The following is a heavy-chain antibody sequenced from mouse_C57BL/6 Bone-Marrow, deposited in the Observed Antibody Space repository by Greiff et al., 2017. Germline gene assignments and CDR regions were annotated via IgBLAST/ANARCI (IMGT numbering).Heavy chain of an antibody. V-gene: IGHV1-15*01. Sequence: VQLQQSGAELVRPGASVTLSCKASGYTFTDYEMHWVKQTPVHGLEWIGAIDPETGGTAYNQKFKGKAILTVDKSSSTAYMELRSLTSEDSAVYYCTTYGSSPNYWGQGTTLTVSS. CDR3: TTYGSSPNY. D-gene: IGHD1-1*01. CDR1: GYTFTDYE. CDR2: IDPETGGT. J-gene: IGHJ2*01.